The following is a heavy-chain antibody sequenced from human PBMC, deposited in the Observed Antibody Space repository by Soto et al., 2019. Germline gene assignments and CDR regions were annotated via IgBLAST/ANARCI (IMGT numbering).Heavy chain of an antibody. CDR1: GLTFSPNW. CDR3: ARELNDYRYYLDY. D-gene: IGHD4-17*01. J-gene: IGHJ4*02. V-gene: IGHV3-74*03. CDR2: INSDASSK. Sequence: GGSLRLSCAASGLTFSPNWMNWVRQAPGKGLEWVARINSDASSKTYADAVKGRFTISRDNATATVYLQMTSMRVEDTAVYYCARELNDYRYYLDYWGQGTLVTVSS.